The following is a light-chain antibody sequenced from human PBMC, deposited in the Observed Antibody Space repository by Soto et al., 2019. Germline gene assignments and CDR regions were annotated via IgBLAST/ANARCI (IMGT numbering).Light chain of an antibody. J-gene: IGKJ5*01. CDR3: QHFGGTTFT. V-gene: IGKV3-20*01. CDR2: GAS. CDR1: QSVGSN. Sequence: EIVMTQSPATLSVSPGERATFSCRASQSVGSNLAWFQQKPGQAPRLLIYGASSRATGIPDRFSGSGSGTHFTLTISRLEPGEFAVYYCQHFGGTTFTVGQGTRLEIK.